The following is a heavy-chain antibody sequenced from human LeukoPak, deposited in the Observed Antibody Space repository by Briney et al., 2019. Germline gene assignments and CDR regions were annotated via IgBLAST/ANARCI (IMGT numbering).Heavy chain of an antibody. CDR2: ISAYNGNT. J-gene: IGHJ4*02. CDR1: GYTFTSYG. V-gene: IGHV1-18*01. D-gene: IGHD3-10*01. CDR3: ARDPRLYGSGSYLDY. Sequence: ASVKVSCKASGYTFTSYGISWVRQAPGQGLEWMGWISAYNGNTNYAQKLQGRVTMTTDTSTSTAYMVLRSLRSDDTAVYYCARDPRLYGSGSYLDYWGQGTLVTVSS.